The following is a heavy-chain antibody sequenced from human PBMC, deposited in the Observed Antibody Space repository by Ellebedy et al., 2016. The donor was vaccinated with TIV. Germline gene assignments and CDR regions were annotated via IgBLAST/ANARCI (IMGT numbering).Heavy chain of an antibody. CDR1: GYTFTSYA. Sequence: AASVKVSCKASGYTFTSYAMHWVRQAPGQGLEWMGWIHGGNGDTKYSQKFQGRVTITRDTSTNTGYMELSSLRSEDTSVYFCARDRSHSRYDFWSGSYGMDVWGQGTTVTVSS. V-gene: IGHV1-3*01. CDR3: ARDRSHSRYDFWSGSYGMDV. CDR2: IHGGNGDT. J-gene: IGHJ6*02. D-gene: IGHD3-3*01.